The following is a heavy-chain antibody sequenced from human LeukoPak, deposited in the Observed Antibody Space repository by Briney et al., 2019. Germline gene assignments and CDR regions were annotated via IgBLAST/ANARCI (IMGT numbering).Heavy chain of an antibody. CDR2: IKEDGSEK. D-gene: IGHD3-10*01. Sequence: GGSLRLSCAVSGFTLSSSWMTWVRQAPGKGLEWVATIKEDGSEKYYVDSVKGRFTISRDNAKNSVYLQMNSLRAEDTAVYFCARDRISSWGKGTTVTVSS. CDR3: ARDRISS. CDR1: GFTLSSSW. J-gene: IGHJ6*04. V-gene: IGHV3-7*01.